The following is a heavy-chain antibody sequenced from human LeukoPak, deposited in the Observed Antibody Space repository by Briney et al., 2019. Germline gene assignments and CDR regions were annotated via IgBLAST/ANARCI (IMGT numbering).Heavy chain of an antibody. D-gene: IGHD1-26*01. CDR2: ISAYNGNT. V-gene: IGHV1-18*01. CDR1: GYTFTSYG. CDR3: ARDRESGSYYPKPCDY. J-gene: IGHJ4*02. Sequence: ASVKVSCKASGYTFTSYGISWVRQAPGQGLEWMGWISAYNGNTNYAQKLQGRVTMTTDTSTSTAYMELRGLRSDDTAVYYCARDRESGSYYPKPCDYWGQGTLVTVSS.